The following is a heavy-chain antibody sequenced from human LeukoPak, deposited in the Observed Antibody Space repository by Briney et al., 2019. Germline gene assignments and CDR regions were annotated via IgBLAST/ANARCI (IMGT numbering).Heavy chain of an antibody. CDR1: GFTFDNYA. CDR2: IKQDGSEK. CDR3: AKMIVGATGG. D-gene: IGHD1-26*01. J-gene: IGHJ4*02. V-gene: IGHV3-7*01. Sequence: GGSLRLSCAASGFTFDNYAMTWVRKTPGKGLEWVANIKQDGSEKYYVDSVRGRFTISRDNAKNSLYLQMNSLRAEDAAVYYCAKMIVGATGGWGQGALVTVSS.